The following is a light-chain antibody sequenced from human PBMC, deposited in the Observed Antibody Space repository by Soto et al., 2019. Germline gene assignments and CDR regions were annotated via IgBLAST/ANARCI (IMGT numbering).Light chain of an antibody. J-gene: IGKJ2*02. CDR1: QSVSSN. Sequence: EVVMTQSPATLAVSPGEGATLSCRASQSVSSNLAWYQQKPGQAPRLLIYGASSRATGIPARFSGSGSGTEFTLTISSLQSEDFAVYYCQQYNNWPPSTFGQGTKVDI. V-gene: IGKV3-15*01. CDR3: QQYNNWPPST. CDR2: GAS.